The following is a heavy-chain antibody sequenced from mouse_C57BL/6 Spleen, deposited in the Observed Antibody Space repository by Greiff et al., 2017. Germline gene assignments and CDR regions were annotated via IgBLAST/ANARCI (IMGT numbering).Heavy chain of an antibody. J-gene: IGHJ3*01. Sequence: EVNVVESGGGLVKPGGSLKLSCAASGFTFSDYGMHWVRQAPEKGLEWVAYISSGSSTIYYADTVKGRFTISRDNAKNTLFLQMTSLRSEDTAMYYYARRTGSSPFAYWGQGTLVTVSA. V-gene: IGHV5-17*01. CDR2: ISSGSSTI. CDR1: GFTFSDYG. CDR3: ARRTGSSPFAY. D-gene: IGHD1-1*01.